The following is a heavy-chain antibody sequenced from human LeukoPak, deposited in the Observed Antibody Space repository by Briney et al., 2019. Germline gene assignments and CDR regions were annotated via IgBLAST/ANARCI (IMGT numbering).Heavy chain of an antibody. D-gene: IGHD3-10*02. CDR1: GFTFSSYE. V-gene: IGHV3-48*03. J-gene: IGHJ6*04. CDR2: ISSSGSTI. CDR3: AELGITMDGGV. Sequence: PGGSLRLSCAASGFTFSSYEMNWVRQAPGKGLEWVSYISSSGSTIYYADSVKGRFTIYRDNAKNSLYLQMNSLRAEDTAVYYCAELGITMDGGVWGKGTTVTISS.